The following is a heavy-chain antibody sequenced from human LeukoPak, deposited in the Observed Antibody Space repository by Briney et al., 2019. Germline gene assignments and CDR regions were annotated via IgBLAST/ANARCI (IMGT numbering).Heavy chain of an antibody. CDR2: IIPILDIA. Sequence: SVKVSCKASGGTFSSYAISWGRQAPGQGLEWMGRIIPILDIANYAQKFQGRVTITADKSTSTAYMELSSLRSEDTAVYYCARFTSVRTGYSFDYWGQGTLVTVSS. D-gene: IGHD3-9*01. V-gene: IGHV1-69*04. J-gene: IGHJ4*02. CDR3: ARFTSVRTGYSFDY. CDR1: GGTFSSYA.